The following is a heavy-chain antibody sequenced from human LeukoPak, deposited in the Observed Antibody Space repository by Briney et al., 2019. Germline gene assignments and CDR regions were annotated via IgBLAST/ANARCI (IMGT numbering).Heavy chain of an antibody. V-gene: IGHV3-23*01. J-gene: IGHJ4*02. CDR3: VSCSYSGSPKDYFDY. D-gene: IGHD5-12*01. Sequence: PGGSLRLSCAASGFTFSNYGMSWVRQAPGKGLEWVSGIRGSGGSTYHADSVKGRLTISRDNSKNTLYLQMNSLRAEDTAVYYCVSCSYSGSPKDYFDYWGQGTLVTVSS. CDR1: GFTFSNYG. CDR2: IRGSGGST.